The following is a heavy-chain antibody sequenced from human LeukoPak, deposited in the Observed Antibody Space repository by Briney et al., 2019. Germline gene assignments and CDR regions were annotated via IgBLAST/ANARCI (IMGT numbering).Heavy chain of an antibody. CDR2: IYSGGSA. Sequence: GGSLRLSCAASGFTVSSNYMSWVRQAPGKGLEWVSVIYSGGSAYYADSVKGRFTISRDNSKNTLYLQMNSLRAEDTAVYYCAREDDYVWGSYRSDWGQGTLVTVSS. CDR3: AREDDYVWGSYRSD. V-gene: IGHV3-66*01. J-gene: IGHJ4*02. D-gene: IGHD3-16*02. CDR1: GFTVSSNY.